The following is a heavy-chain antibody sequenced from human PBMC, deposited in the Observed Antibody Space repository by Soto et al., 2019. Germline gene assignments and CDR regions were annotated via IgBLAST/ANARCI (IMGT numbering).Heavy chain of an antibody. J-gene: IGHJ3*02. Sequence: SVKVSCKASGGTFSSYAISWVRQAPGQGLEWMGGIIPIFGTANYAQKFQGRVTITADESTSTAYMELSSLRSEDTAVYYCARKLTAHNYYGSGSYYTKGAGSAFDIWG. CDR2: IIPIFGTA. CDR1: GGTFSSYA. D-gene: IGHD3-10*01. V-gene: IGHV1-69*13. CDR3: ARKLTAHNYYGSGSYYTKGAGSAFDI.